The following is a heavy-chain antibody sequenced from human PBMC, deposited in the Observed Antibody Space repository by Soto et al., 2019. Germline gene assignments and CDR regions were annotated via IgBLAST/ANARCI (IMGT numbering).Heavy chain of an antibody. Sequence: QVQLVQSGADVKKPGSSVKVSCQASGVTFSSETLGWVRQAPGQGLEWVGGIIPLFGTASYAQKFQGRVTITADESTRTVYMELSSLRSDDTAVYFCATELGENPASPFGAWGQGTLVTVSS. D-gene: IGHD3-10*01. J-gene: IGHJ5*02. V-gene: IGHV1-69*01. CDR2: IIPLFGTA. CDR1: GVTFSSET. CDR3: ATELGENPASPFGA.